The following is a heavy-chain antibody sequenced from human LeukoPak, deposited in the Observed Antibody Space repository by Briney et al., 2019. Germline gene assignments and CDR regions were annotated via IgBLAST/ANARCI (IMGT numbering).Heavy chain of an antibody. CDR2: INPNSGGT. D-gene: IGHD6-6*01. CDR1: GYTFTGYY. V-gene: IGHV1-2*06. J-gene: IGHJ4*02. Sequence: ASVKVSCKASGYTFTGYYMHWVRQAPGQGLEWMGRINPNSGGTNYAQKIQGRLTMTTDTSTSTAFMELRSPRSDDTAVYYCARDSPQSSSDYWGQGTLVTVSS. CDR3: ARDSPQSSSDY.